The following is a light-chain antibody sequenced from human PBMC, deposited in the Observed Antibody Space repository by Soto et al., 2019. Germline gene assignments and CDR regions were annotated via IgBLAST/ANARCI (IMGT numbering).Light chain of an antibody. V-gene: IGLV2-14*01. CDR3: ASYTTISTYV. J-gene: IGLJ1*01. CDR2: DVT. CDR1: SSDVGAYNY. Sequence: SVLTQPASVSRPPGQSITISCTGTSSDVGAYNYVSWYQHHPGKAPRLVIYDVTNRPSGISDRFSGSKSGNTASLTISGLLAEDEADYYCASYTTISTYVFGTGTKVTVL.